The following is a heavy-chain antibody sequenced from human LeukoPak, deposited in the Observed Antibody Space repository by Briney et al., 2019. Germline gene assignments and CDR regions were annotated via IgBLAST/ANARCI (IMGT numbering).Heavy chain of an antibody. CDR2: INPNNGAT. J-gene: IGHJ4*02. D-gene: IGHD1-26*01. Sequence: GASVKISCKASGYTFSTYYIHWVRQAPGQGLEWMGWINPNNGATNYAQKFQGRVTMTRDSSIRTANMELTSLTSDDTAVYYCARDAVGSRNLDYFDFWGQGTLVTVSS. CDR1: GYTFSTYY. V-gene: IGHV1-2*02. CDR3: ARDAVGSRNLDYFDF.